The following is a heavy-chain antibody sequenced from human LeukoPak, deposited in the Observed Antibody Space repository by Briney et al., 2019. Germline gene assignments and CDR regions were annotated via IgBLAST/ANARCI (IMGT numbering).Heavy chain of an antibody. CDR3: ARAPEYCSGGNCLPPIYYYYMDV. CDR2: INPNSGGT. J-gene: IGHJ6*03. D-gene: IGHD2-15*01. CDR1: GYTFTGYY. Sequence: GASVKVSCKASGYTFTGYYMHWVRQAPGQGLEWMGWINPNSGGTNYAQKFQGRVTMTRDTSISTAYMELSRLRSDDTAVYYCARAPEYCSGGNCLPPIYYYYMDVWGEGTTVTVSS. V-gene: IGHV1-2*02.